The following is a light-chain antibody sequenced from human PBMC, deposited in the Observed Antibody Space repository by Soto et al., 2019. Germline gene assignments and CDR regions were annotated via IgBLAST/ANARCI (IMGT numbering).Light chain of an antibody. CDR3: QQFNTWPET. CDR2: GAS. V-gene: IGKV3-15*01. J-gene: IGKJ3*01. CDR1: QSVSNN. Sequence: EVEMTQSPATLSVSPGERATLSCRASQSVSNNLAWYQQKPGQAPRLLISGASTRATGIPARFSGSGSGTEFTLTISSVKSEDFAVYYCQQFNTWPETFGPGTKVDIK.